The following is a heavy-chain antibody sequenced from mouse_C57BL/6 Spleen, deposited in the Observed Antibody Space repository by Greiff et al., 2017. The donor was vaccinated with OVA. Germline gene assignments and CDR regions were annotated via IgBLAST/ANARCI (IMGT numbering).Heavy chain of an antibody. CDR2: ITPNNGGT. Sequence: VQLQQSGPELVKPGASVKIPCKASGYTFTDYNMDWVKQSHGKSLEWIGDITPNNGGTIYTQQFKGKATLTVDKSSSTAYMELLSLTSEDTAVYYCARYYGRGRDYCDYWGQGTTLTVSS. V-gene: IGHV1-18*01. CDR1: GYTFTDYN. D-gene: IGHD1-1*01. CDR3: ARYYGRGRDYCDY. J-gene: IGHJ2*01.